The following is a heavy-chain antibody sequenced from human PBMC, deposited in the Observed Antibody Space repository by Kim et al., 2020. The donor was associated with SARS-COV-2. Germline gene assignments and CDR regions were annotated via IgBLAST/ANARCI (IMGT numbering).Heavy chain of an antibody. Sequence: SLKFQGRVTITRDTSASTAYMELSSLRSEDTAVYYCARDVEMATISAFDIWGQGTMVTVSS. V-gene: IGHV1-3*01. CDR3: ARDVEMATISAFDI. D-gene: IGHD5-12*01. J-gene: IGHJ3*02.